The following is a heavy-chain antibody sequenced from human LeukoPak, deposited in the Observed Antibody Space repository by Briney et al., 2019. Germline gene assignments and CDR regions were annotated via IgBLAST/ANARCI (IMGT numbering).Heavy chain of an antibody. CDR2: ISAYNGNT. CDR3: ARVPYPSHDGYPAPLDY. J-gene: IGHJ4*02. V-gene: IGHV1-18*01. CDR1: GYTFTSYG. D-gene: IGHD3-22*01. Sequence: ASVKVSCKASGYTFTSYGISWVRQAPGQGLEWMGWISAYNGNTNYAQKLQGRVTMTTDTSTSTAYMELRSLRSDDTAVYYCARVPYPSHDGYPAPLDYWGQGTLVTVSS.